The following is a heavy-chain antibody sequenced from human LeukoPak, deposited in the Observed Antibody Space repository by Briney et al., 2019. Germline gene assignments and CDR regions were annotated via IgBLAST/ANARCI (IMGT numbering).Heavy chain of an antibody. D-gene: IGHD3-3*01. CDR3: ARLGDFWSGPLDY. CDR2: IIPIFGTA. CDR1: GGTFSSYA. Sequence: ASVKVSCKASGGTFSSYAISWVRQATGQGLEWMGGIIPIFGTANYAQKFQGRVTITADESTSTAYMELSSLRSEDTAVYYCARLGDFWSGPLDYWGQGTLVTVSS. J-gene: IGHJ4*02. V-gene: IGHV1-69*13.